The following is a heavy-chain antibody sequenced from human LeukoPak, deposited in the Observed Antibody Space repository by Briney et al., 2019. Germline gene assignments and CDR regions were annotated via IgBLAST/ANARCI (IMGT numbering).Heavy chain of an antibody. CDR1: GYTSTIYY. J-gene: IGHJ4*02. CDR3: ARSLLKYFDY. V-gene: IGHV1-46*01. Sequence: ASVKVSCKASGYTSTIYYIRSGRDAPEPRLWWMGIINPRGGSTSYAQKFQGRVTMSRDMSTSRVYMGLRSLRAEDAAVYYCARSLLKYFDYWGQGTLVTVSS. CDR2: INPRGGST.